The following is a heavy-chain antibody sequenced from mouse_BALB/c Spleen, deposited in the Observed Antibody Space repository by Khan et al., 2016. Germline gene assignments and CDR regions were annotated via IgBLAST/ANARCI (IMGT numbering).Heavy chain of an antibody. J-gene: IGHJ3*01. CDR2: IWGDGST. CDR3: ARYYDYDGGFAY. CDR1: GFSLTGFS. V-gene: IGHV2-6-7*01. D-gene: IGHD2-4*01. Sequence: QVQLKESGPGLVAPSQSLSITCTVSGFSLTGFSVNWVRQPPGKALEWLGMIWGDGSTDYNSGLKSRLSFSKDDSKSQVFFKMNSLQTDDTAGYFCARYYDYDGGFAYWGQGTLVTVSA.